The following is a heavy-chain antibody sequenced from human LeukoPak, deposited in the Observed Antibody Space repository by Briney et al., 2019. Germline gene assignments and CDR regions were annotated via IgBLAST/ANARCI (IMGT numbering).Heavy chain of an antibody. CDR1: GGSINFYY. CDR2: TFYSGNV. CDR3: AKGGPEASAGLSWFDP. D-gene: IGHD1-14*01. J-gene: IGHJ5*02. V-gene: IGHV4-59*01. Sequence: SETLSLTCTVSGGSINFYYWHWMRQPPGKGLGWIGHTFYSGNVKYNPSLESRVTISVDRSRNQTSLNLSSVTAADTAVYYCAKGGPEASAGLSWFDPWGQGTLVTVSS.